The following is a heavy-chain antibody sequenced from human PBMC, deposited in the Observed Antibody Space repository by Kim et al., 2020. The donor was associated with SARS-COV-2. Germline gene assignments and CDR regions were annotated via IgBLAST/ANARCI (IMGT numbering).Heavy chain of an antibody. CDR3: ARRGRRLLRYFDWSGWYFDL. CDR2: INHSGST. V-gene: IGHV4-34*01. CDR1: GGSFSGYY. J-gene: IGHJ2*01. Sequence: SETLSLTCAVYGGSFSGYYWSWIRQPPGKGLEWIGEINHSGSTNYNPSLKSRVTISVYTSKNQFSLKLSSVTAADTAVYYCARRGRRLLRYFDWSGWYFDLWGRGTLVTVSS. D-gene: IGHD3-9*01.